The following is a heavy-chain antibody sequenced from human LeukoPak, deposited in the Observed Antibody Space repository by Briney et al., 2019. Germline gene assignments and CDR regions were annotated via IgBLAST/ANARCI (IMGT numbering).Heavy chain of an antibody. J-gene: IGHJ4*02. CDR3: ARGAGRCGGDCYSSDS. D-gene: IGHD2-21*02. V-gene: IGHV4-59*01. CDR1: GDSISSKY. CDR2: MYNSGST. Sequence: SETLSLTRRVSGDSISSKYWSWIRQPPGEGLEWIGYMYNSGSTNYNPSLKSRVTISVDTSQNQFSLMLSSVTAADTAVYFCARGAGRCGGDCYSSDSWGQGNLVTVSS.